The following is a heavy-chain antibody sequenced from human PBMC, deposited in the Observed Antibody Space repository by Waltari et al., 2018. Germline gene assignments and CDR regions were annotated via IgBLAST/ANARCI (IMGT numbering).Heavy chain of an antibody. CDR2: RRYDGSNK. D-gene: IGHD6-19*01. CDR1: GFTFSSYG. J-gene: IGHJ4*02. CDR3: AKDLGAVAGLSPSDY. Sequence: QVQLVESGGGVVQPGGSLRLSCAASGFTFSSYGMHWVRQAPGKGLEWVAFRRYDGSNKYYADSVKGRFTITRDNSKNTLYLQMNSLRAEDTAVDYCAKDLGAVAGLSPSDYWGQGTLVTVSS. V-gene: IGHV3-30*02.